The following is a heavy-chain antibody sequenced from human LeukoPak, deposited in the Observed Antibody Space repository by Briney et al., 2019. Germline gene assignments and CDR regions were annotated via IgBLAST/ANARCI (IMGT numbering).Heavy chain of an antibody. Sequence: SETLSPTCTVSGGSISSYYWNWIRQPAGKGLEWVGRIYASGSTNCNPSLKSRVTMSVDTSKNQFSLKLSSVTAADTAVYYCARLNSGWPLDYWGQGTLVTVSS. V-gene: IGHV4-4*07. D-gene: IGHD5-12*01. J-gene: IGHJ4*02. CDR1: GGSISSYY. CDR2: IYASGST. CDR3: ARLNSGWPLDY.